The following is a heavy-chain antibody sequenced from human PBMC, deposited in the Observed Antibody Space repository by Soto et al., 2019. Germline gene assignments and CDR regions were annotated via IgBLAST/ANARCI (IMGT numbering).Heavy chain of an antibody. Sequence: TLSLTCTVSGDSISSVDHYWSWIRQPPGKGLEWMGYIYHSGSTHYNPSLNSRLTISIDTSTNRFSLNLTSVTAADTAVYFCARLRWETENNWFDPWGQGALVTVSS. CDR1: GDSISSVDHY. CDR3: ARLRWETENNWFDP. V-gene: IGHV4-30-4*01. J-gene: IGHJ5*02. CDR2: IYHSGST. D-gene: IGHD1-26*01.